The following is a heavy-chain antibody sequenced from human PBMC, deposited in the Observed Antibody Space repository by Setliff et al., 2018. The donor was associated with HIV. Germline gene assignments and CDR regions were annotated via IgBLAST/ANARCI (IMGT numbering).Heavy chain of an antibody. V-gene: IGHV1-69*01. D-gene: IGHD1-7*01. CDR1: GGTFRTYG. J-gene: IGHJ6*03. CDR3: ARKAGTTLHYHYYYMDV. CDR2: IVPVLHRA. Sequence: SVKVSCKASGGTFRTYGVRWVRLAPGQGLEWMGGIVPVLHRADYAQRFHGRVTITADESTNTVYMELRSLTPEDTAIYYCARKAGTTLHYHYYYMDVWGKGTTVTVSS.